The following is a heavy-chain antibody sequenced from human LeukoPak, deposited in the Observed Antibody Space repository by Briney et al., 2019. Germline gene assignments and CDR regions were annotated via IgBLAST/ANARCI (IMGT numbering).Heavy chain of an antibody. D-gene: IGHD1-26*01. CDR1: GYTFTGYY. CDR2: INPNSGGT. J-gene: IGHJ6*03. CDR3: ARGWEFRYYYYMDV. Sequence: ASVKVSCKASGYTFTGYYMHWVRQAPGQGLEWMGWINPNSGGTNYAQKFQGRVTMTRDTSISTAYMELSRLRSDDTAVYYCARGWEFRYYYYMDVWGKGTTVTVSS. V-gene: IGHV1-2*02.